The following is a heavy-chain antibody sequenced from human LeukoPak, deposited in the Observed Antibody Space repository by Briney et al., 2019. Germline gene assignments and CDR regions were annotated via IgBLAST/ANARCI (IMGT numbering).Heavy chain of an antibody. Sequence: SETLSLTCAVYGGSFSGYYWNWIRQSPGKGLEWIGEINHSGSTNYNPSLESRVTISVDTSKSQFSLKLSSVTAADTAVYYCARSYGSYFDYWGQGTLVTVSS. D-gene: IGHD1-26*01. CDR1: GGSFSGYY. CDR2: INHSGST. J-gene: IGHJ4*02. V-gene: IGHV4-34*01. CDR3: ARSYGSYFDY.